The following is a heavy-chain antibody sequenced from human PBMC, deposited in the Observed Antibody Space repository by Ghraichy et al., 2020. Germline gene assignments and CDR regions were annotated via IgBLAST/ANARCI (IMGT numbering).Heavy chain of an antibody. CDR3: ARGVIVGAPRDAFDI. J-gene: IGHJ3*02. V-gene: IGHV4-4*02. D-gene: IGHD1-26*01. CDR2: IYHSGST. CDR1: GGSISSGNW. Sequence: SETLSLTCAVSGGSISSGNWWNWVRQPPGKGLEWIAEIYHSGSTNYNPSLKSRVTISLDKSNNQFSLKMISMTAADTAVYYCARGVIVGAPRDAFDIWDQGTMVTVSS.